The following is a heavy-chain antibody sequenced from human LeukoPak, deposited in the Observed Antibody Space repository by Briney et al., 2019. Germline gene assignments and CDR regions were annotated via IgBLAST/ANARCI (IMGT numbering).Heavy chain of an antibody. V-gene: IGHV4-59*02. Sequence: SETLPLTCTVSGGSVTKYYWHWIRQAPGKGLEWIGFIFHTGITNYNPSLKSRVTISVDTSKNQFSLKLTSVTAADTAVYFCASDLFPINWFESWGQGTLVTVSS. D-gene: IGHD2-2*02. J-gene: IGHJ5*01. CDR1: GGSVTKYY. CDR2: IFHTGIT. CDR3: ASDLFPINWFES.